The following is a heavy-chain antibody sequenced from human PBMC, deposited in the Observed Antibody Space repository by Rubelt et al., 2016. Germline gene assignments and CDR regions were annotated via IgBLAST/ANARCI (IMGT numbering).Heavy chain of an antibody. CDR1: GGSISSSSYY. V-gene: IGHV4-31*03. CDR2: IYYSGST. J-gene: IGHJ4*02. D-gene: IGHD6-19*01. CDR3: ARGRWGSGWYRPNGGFDY. Sequence: QLQLQESGPGLVKPSETLSLTCTVSGGSISSSSYYWGWIRQPPGKGLEWIGYIYYSGSTYYNPSLKGRVTISVDTSKNQFSLKRSSGTAADTAVYYCARGRWGSGWYRPNGGFDYWGQGTLVTVSS.